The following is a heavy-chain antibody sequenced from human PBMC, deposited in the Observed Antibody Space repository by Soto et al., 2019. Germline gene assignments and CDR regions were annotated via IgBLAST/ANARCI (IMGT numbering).Heavy chain of an antibody. CDR1: GGSISSISSY. CDR3: ERHSEYYYASGRAAPLYGMDV. V-gene: IGHV4-39*01. J-gene: IGHJ6*02. Sequence: SETLSLTCTVSGGSISSISSYWGWIRQPPGKGLEWIGNVYYSGSTYSNPSLKSRLTISADTSKNQFSLKLSAVTAADTAVYFCERHSEYYYASGRAAPLYGMDVWGQGTTVTVSS. D-gene: IGHD3-10*01. CDR2: VYYSGST.